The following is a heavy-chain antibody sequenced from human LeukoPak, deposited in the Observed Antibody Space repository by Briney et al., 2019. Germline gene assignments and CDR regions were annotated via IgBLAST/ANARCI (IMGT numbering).Heavy chain of an antibody. CDR1: GYTFTGYY. D-gene: IGHD2-2*01. Sequence: ASVKVSCKASGYTFTGYYMHWVRQAPGQGLEWMGWINPNSGGTNYAQKFQGRVTMTRDTSISTAYMELSRLRSDDTAVYYCARARDVVPADKRLLDYWGAGNPVTVSS. CDR2: INPNSGGT. J-gene: IGHJ4*02. V-gene: IGHV1-2*02. CDR3: ARARDVVPADKRLLDY.